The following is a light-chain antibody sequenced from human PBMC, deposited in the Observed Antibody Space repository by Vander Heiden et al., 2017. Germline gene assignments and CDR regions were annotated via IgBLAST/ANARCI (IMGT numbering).Light chain of an antibody. CDR1: QSVFYSSNNKNY. J-gene: IGKJ2*01. Sequence: DIVMTQSPDSLAVSLGERATINCKSSQSVFYSSNNKNYLAWYQQKPGQPPKLLIYWASTRESGVPDRFSGSGSGTDFTLTISSQQAEDVAIYYCQHYYTTPYTFGQGTKLEIK. CDR3: QHYYTTPYT. CDR2: WAS. V-gene: IGKV4-1*01.